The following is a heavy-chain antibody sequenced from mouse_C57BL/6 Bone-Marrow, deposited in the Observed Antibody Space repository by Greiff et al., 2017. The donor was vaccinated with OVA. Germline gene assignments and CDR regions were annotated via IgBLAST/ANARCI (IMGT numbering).Heavy chain of an antibody. D-gene: IGHD2-5*01. CDR1: GYSITSGYY. CDR2: ISYDGSN. J-gene: IGHJ2*01. V-gene: IGHV3-6*01. Sequence: ESGPGLVKPSQSLSLTCSVTGYSITSGYYWNWIRQFPGNKLEWMGYISYDGSNNYNPSLKNRISITRDTSKNQFFLKLNSVTTEDTATYYCASYYSNYFDYWGQGTTLTVSS. CDR3: ASYYSNYFDY.